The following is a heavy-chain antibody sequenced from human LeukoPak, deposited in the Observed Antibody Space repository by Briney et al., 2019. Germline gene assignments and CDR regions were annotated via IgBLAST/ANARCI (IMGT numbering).Heavy chain of an antibody. CDR3: ARYVSGYGSGSYYNEVWSDWFDP. V-gene: IGHV1-2*02. Sequence: ASVKVSCKASGYTFTGYYMHWVRQAPGQGLEWMGWINPNSGGTNYAQKFQGRVTMTRDTPISTAYMELSRLRSDDTAVYYCARYVSGYGSGSYYNEVWSDWFDPWGQGTLVTVSS. CDR2: INPNSGGT. D-gene: IGHD3-10*01. J-gene: IGHJ5*02. CDR1: GYTFTGYY.